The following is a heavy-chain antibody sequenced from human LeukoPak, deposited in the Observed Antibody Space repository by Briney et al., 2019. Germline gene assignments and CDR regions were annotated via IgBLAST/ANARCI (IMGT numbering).Heavy chain of an antibody. Sequence: PGGSLRLSCAASGFTFSNYWMSWVRQAPGKGLEWVANIKQDGSEKCYVDSVKGRFTTSRDNAKNSLYLQMNSLRAEDTAVYYCARDRWELLSNSYHYCGLDVWGQGTPVTVSS. CDR2: IKQDGSEK. V-gene: IGHV3-7*01. J-gene: IGHJ6*02. CDR3: ARDRWELLSNSYHYCGLDV. D-gene: IGHD2-15*01. CDR1: GFTFSNYW.